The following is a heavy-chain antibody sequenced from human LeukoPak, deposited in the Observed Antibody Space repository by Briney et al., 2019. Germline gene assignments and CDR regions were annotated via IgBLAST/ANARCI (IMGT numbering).Heavy chain of an antibody. CDR3: ARTSGLGRFDY. CDR1: GFTFSSFS. CDR2: ISSSSRTI. Sequence: PGGSLRLSCAASGFTFSSFSMNWVRQAPGKGLEWVSYISSSSRTIYYADSVKGRFTISRDNAKNSLYLQMNSLRDKDTAVYYCARTSGLGRFDYWGQGTLVTVSS. V-gene: IGHV3-48*02. D-gene: IGHD7-27*01. J-gene: IGHJ4*02.